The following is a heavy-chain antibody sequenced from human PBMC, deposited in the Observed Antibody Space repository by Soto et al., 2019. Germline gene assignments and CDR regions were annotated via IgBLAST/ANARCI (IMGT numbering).Heavy chain of an antibody. D-gene: IGHD3-16*01. J-gene: IGHJ4*02. CDR1: GGSISSGGYY. CDR3: ARGFGGVSLDYFDF. Sequence: SETLSLTCTVSGGSISSGGYYWTWIRQHPGKGLEWIGYIYYTGSTYYNPALQRRAVFSIDTSKTRFSLKLPSVTAADTAVYYCARGFGGVSLDYFDFWGQGTQVTVSS. CDR2: IYYTGST. V-gene: IGHV4-31*03.